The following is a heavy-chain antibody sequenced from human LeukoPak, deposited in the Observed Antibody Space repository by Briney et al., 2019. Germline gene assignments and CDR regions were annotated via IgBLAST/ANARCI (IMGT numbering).Heavy chain of an antibody. CDR3: ARLGTRSGGDDY. V-gene: IGHV1-2*02. D-gene: IGHD3-16*01. CDR1: GYTFTGYY. J-gene: IGHJ4*02. CDR2: INPNSGGT. Sequence: ASVKVSCKASGYTFTGYYMHWVRQAPGQGLEWMGWINPNSGGTNYAQKFQGRVTMTRDTSISTAYMELSRLRSDDAAVYYCARLGTRSGGDDYWGQGTLVTVSS.